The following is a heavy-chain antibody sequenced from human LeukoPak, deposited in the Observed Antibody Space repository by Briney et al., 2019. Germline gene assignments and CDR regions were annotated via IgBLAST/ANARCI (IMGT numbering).Heavy chain of an antibody. V-gene: IGHV4-34*01. J-gene: IGHJ4*02. CDR2: INHSGST. CDR3: ARGLMMAVAGRGEFHY. D-gene: IGHD6-13*01. Sequence: SETRSLTCAVYGGSFSGYYWSWIRQPPGKGLEWIGEINHSGSTNYNPSLKSRVTISVDTSKNQFSLKLSSVTAADTAVYYCARGLMMAVAGRGEFHYWGQGTLVTVSS. CDR1: GGSFSGYY.